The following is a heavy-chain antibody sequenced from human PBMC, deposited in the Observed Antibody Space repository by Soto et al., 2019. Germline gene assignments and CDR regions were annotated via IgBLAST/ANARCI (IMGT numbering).Heavy chain of an antibody. J-gene: IGHJ4*02. CDR2: IYYSGNT. V-gene: IGHV4-39*01. Sequence: SETLSLTCTVSGGSSSSSSYYLGWIRQPPGKGLEWIGSIYYSGNTYYNPSLKSRVTISVDTSKNQFSLRLSSVTAADTAVYYCARALQPVIITLGYWGQGTLVTVSS. CDR1: GGSSSSSSYY. D-gene: IGHD3-22*01. CDR3: ARALQPVIITLGY.